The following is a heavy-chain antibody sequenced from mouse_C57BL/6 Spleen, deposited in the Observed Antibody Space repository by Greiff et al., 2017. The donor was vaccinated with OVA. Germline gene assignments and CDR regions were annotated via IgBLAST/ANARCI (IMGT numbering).Heavy chain of an antibody. CDR3: ASTDLLLRVGGFAY. CDR1: GYAFSSSW. Sequence: QVQLQQSGPELVKPGASVKISCKASGYAFSSSWMNWVKQRPGKGLEWIGRIYPGDGDTNYNGKFKGKATLTADKSSSTAYMQLSSLTSEDSAVYFCASTDLLLRVGGFAYWGQGTLVTVSA. V-gene: IGHV1-82*01. D-gene: IGHD1-1*01. CDR2: IYPGDGDT. J-gene: IGHJ3*01.